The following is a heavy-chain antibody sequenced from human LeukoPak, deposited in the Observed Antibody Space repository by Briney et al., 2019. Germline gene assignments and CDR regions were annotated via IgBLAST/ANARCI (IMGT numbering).Heavy chain of an antibody. D-gene: IGHD3-9*01. Sequence: ASVTVSCKVSGYTLTELSMHWVRQAPGKGLEWMGGFDPEDGETIYAQKFQGRVTMTEDTSTDTAYMELSSLRSEDTAVYYCATLLSASFNTEWVDGYWGQGTLVTVSS. CDR3: ATLLSASFNTEWVDGY. CDR2: FDPEDGET. CDR1: GYTLTELS. V-gene: IGHV1-24*01. J-gene: IGHJ4*02.